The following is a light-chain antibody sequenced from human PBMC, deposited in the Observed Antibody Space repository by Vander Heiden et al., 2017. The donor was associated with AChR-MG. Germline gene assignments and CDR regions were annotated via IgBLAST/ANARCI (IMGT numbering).Light chain of an antibody. CDR2: DGN. CDR3: GAYIGSSSTLYV. Sequence: QSALTQPASVSGSPGQSITISCTGTSSDVGGHNYVSWFQQHPGKAPKHLIHDGNARPSGVSNRFSGSRSGNTASLTISGLQAEDEADYYCGAYIGSSSTLYVFGTGTKVTVL. CDR1: SSDVGGHNY. V-gene: IGLV2-14*03. J-gene: IGLJ1*01.